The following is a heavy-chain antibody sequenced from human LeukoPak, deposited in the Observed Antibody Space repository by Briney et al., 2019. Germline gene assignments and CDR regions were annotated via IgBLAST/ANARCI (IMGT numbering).Heavy chain of an antibody. J-gene: IGHJ4*02. CDR2: IYSGGST. CDR3: ARVRSYGDQIDNSDY. CDR1: GFTVSSNY. V-gene: IGHV3-53*01. Sequence: GGSLRLSCAASGFTVSSNYMSWVRQAPGKGLEWVSVIYSGGSTYYADSVKGRFTISRDNSKNTLYLQMNSLRAEDTAVYYCARVRSYGDQIDNSDYWGQGTLVTVSS. D-gene: IGHD4-17*01.